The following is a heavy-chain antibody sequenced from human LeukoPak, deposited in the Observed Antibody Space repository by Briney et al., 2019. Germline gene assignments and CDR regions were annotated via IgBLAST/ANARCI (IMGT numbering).Heavy chain of an antibody. D-gene: IGHD1-26*01. CDR3: ARAKTPLSGSYYGPKYNWFDP. V-gene: IGHV1-46*01. Sequence: GASVKVSCKASGYTFTSYYMHWVRQAPGQGLEWMGIINPSGGSTSYAQKFQGRVTMTRDTSTSTVYMELSSLRSEDTAVYYCARAKTPLSGSYYGPKYNWFDPWGQGTLVTVSS. J-gene: IGHJ5*02. CDR2: INPSGGST. CDR1: GYTFTSYY.